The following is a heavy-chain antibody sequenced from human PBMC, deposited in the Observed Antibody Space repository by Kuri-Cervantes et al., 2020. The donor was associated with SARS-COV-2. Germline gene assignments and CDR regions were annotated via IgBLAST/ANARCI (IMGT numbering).Heavy chain of an antibody. Sequence: ASVQVSCKASGYTFTGYYMHWVREVPGQGLEWMGWINPNSGGTNYAQKFQGWVTMTRDTSISTAYMELSRLRSDDTVVYYCARELVVVPAAEQNWYYYYGMDVWGQGTTVTVSS. CDR3: ARELVVVPAAEQNWYYYYGMDV. CDR2: INPNSGGT. J-gene: IGHJ6*02. V-gene: IGHV1-2*04. D-gene: IGHD2-2*01. CDR1: GYTFTGYY.